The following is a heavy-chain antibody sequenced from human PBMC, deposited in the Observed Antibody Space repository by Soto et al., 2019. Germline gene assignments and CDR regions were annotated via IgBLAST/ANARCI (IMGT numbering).Heavy chain of an antibody. CDR3: ARTGTRWPSNFDY. D-gene: IGHD1-7*01. V-gene: IGHV3-20*01. CDR1: GFTFDDYG. CDR2: INWNGGST. Sequence: AGGSLRLSCAASGFTFDDYGMSWVRQAPGKGLEWVSGINWNGGSTGYADSVKGRFTISRDNAKNSLYLQMNSLRAEDTALYHCARTGTRWPSNFDYWGQGTLVTVSS. J-gene: IGHJ4*02.